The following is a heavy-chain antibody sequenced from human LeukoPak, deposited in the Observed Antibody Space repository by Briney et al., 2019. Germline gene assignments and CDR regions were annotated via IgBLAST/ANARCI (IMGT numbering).Heavy chain of an antibody. J-gene: IGHJ6*02. CDR1: GGSISRYY. V-gene: IGHV4-59*08. D-gene: IGHD1-26*01. CDR3: ARLGSTPGYYYYYGMDV. CDR2: IYYSGST. Sequence: SEPLSLTCTVSGGSISRYYWSWLRQPPGKGLVWIGYIYYSGSTNYNPSLKSRVTITVDTSKNQFSLKLSSVTAADTAVYYCARLGSTPGYYYYYGMDVWGQGTTVTVSS.